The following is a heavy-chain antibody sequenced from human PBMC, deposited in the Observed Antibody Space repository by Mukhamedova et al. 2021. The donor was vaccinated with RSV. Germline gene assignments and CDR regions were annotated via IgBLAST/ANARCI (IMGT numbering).Heavy chain of an antibody. J-gene: IGHJ6*03. Sequence: GSIYHSGSTYYNPSLKSRVTISVDTSKNQFSLKLSSVTAADTAVYYCARDGGRYCSSTSCSGYYYYYMDVWGKRTTVTVSS. D-gene: IGHD2-2*01. CDR2: IYHSGST. CDR3: ARDGGRYCSSTSCSGYYYYYMDV. V-gene: IGHV4-38-2*02.